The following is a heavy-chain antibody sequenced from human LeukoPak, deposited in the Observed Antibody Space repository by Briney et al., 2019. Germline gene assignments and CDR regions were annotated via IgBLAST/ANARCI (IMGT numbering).Heavy chain of an antibody. V-gene: IGHV4-39*01. CDR2: IYYSGST. CDR1: GGSISSNNYY. CDR3: ARGNLRKRNSVPWFDP. Sequence: SETLSLTCTVSGGSISSNNYYWGWIRQPPGKGLEWIGTIYYSGSTYYIPSLKSRLTISLDTSKNQFSLKLSSVTAADTAVYYCARGNLRKRNSVPWFDPWGQGTLVTVSS. J-gene: IGHJ5*02. D-gene: IGHD4-23*01.